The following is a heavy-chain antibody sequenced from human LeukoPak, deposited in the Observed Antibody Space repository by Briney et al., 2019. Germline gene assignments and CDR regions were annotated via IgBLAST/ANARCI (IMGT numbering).Heavy chain of an antibody. CDR3: ARDSLTVLAVAPVH. CDR1: GYTFTSNG. J-gene: IGHJ4*02. D-gene: IGHD3-3*01. CDR2: ISTYNGNT. V-gene: IGHV1-18*01. Sequence: ASVKVSCKASGYTFTSNGISWVRQAPGQGLEWVGWISTYNGNTNYAQKFQGRVTMTTDTSTSTAYMELRSLRSDDTAVYYCARDSLTVLAVAPVHWGQGTLVTVSS.